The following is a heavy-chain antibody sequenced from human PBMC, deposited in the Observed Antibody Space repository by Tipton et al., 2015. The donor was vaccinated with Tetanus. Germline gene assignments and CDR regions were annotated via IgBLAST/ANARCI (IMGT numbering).Heavy chain of an antibody. CDR2: ISDSGTAGDSTT. CDR1: GFSFSKYP. J-gene: IGHJ4*02. D-gene: IGHD3-3*01. CDR3: AKELERPHSLFDY. Sequence: SLRLSCVASGFSFSKYPMNWVRQAPGKRLEWVSAISDSGTAGDSTTYYADSVKGRFTVSRDNPKNTLYLQMNSLRAEDTAVYYCAKELERPHSLFDYWGQGTLVTVSS. V-gene: IGHV3-23*01.